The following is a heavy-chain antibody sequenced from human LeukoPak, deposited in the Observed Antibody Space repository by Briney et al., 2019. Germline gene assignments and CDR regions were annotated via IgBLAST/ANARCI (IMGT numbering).Heavy chain of an antibody. V-gene: IGHV4-4*07. D-gene: IGHD3-3*01. CDR3: ARDPDYDFWSHYGMDV. Sequence: PSETLSLTCTVSGGSISSYYWGWIRQPAGKGLEWIGRIYTSGSTNYNPSLKSRVTMSVDTSKNQFSLKLSSVTAADTAVYYCARDPDYDFWSHYGMDVWGQGTTVTVSS. CDR1: GGSISSYY. J-gene: IGHJ6*02. CDR2: IYTSGST.